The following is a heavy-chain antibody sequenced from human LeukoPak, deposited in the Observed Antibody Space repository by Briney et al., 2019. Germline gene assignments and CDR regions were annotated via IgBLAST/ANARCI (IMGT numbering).Heavy chain of an antibody. V-gene: IGHV1-46*01. Sequence: ASVKVSCKASGYTFTNYYMHWVRQAPGQGLEWMGIINPSGGSTTYAQKFQGRVTMTRDMSTSTVYMELSSLRSEDTAVYYCATSRSGYWFDPWGQGTLVTVSS. D-gene: IGHD3-22*01. CDR3: ATSRSGYWFDP. CDR1: GYTFTNYY. J-gene: IGHJ5*02. CDR2: INPSGGST.